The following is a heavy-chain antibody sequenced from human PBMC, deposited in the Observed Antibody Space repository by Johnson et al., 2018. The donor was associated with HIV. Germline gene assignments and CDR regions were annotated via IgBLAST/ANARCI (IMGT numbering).Heavy chain of an antibody. CDR1: GFTVSSNY. J-gene: IGHJ3*02. V-gene: IGHV3-66*01. D-gene: IGHD7-27*01. CDR2: IYRGGST. Sequence: VQLVESGGGLVKPGGSLRLSCAASGFTVSSNYMSWVRQAPGKGLEWVSLIYRGGSTYYADSVTGRFTISRDSSKNSTYLQMNSLRAEDTAVYYCARGRDSTGDGGAFDIWGQGTMVTVSS. CDR3: ARGRDSTGDGGAFDI.